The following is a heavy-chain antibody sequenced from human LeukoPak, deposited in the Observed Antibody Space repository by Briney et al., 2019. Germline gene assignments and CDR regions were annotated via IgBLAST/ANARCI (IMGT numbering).Heavy chain of an antibody. Sequence: SETLSLTCTVFGASISSSSYYWGWIRQPPGKGLEWIGEINHSGSTNYNPSLKSRVTISVDTSKNQFSLKLSSVTAADTAVYYCARLRYLVAFDIWGQGTMVTVSS. V-gene: IGHV4-39*07. D-gene: IGHD2-21*01. J-gene: IGHJ3*02. CDR1: GASISSSSYY. CDR2: INHSGST. CDR3: ARLRYLVAFDI.